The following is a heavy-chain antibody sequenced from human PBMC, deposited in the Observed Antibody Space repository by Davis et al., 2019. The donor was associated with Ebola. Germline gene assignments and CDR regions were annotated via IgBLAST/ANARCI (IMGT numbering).Heavy chain of an antibody. CDR2: INSDGSST. Sequence: GESLKISCAVSGFTFSTYWMNWVRQAPGKGLVWVSRINSDGSSTSYADSVKGRFTISRDNAKNTLYLQMSSLRAEDTAVYYCASGGRTCCGTWGQGTLVTVSS. CDR1: GFTFSTYW. D-gene: IGHD2-15*01. J-gene: IGHJ5*02. V-gene: IGHV3-74*01. CDR3: ASGGRTCCGT.